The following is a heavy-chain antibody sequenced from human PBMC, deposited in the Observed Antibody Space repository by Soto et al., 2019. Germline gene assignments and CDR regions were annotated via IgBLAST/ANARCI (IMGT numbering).Heavy chain of an antibody. V-gene: IGHV3-21*01. Sequence: SGGSLRLSCAASGFTFSSYSMNWVRQAPGKGLEWVSSISSSSSYIYYADSVKGRFTISRDNAKNSLYLQMNSLRAEDTAVYYCARDLSGSYYYYYYGMDVWGQGTTVTVSS. CDR2: ISSSSSYI. D-gene: IGHD1-26*01. CDR3: ARDLSGSYYYYYYGMDV. J-gene: IGHJ6*02. CDR1: GFTFSSYS.